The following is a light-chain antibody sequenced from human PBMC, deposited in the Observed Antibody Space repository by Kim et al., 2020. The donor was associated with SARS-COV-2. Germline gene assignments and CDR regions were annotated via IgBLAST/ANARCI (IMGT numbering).Light chain of an antibody. J-gene: IGKJ3*01. V-gene: IGKV1-9*01. CDR1: HDIGSY. Sequence: DIQLTQSPSFLPASVGDSVTITCRVSHDIGSYLAWYQQRPGKPPKNLIFAASSLQSGVPSRFSGSGSGTEFTLTISSLQPEDFATYYCQQFNTFPVTFGPGTKVDIK. CDR2: AAS. CDR3: QQFNTFPVT.